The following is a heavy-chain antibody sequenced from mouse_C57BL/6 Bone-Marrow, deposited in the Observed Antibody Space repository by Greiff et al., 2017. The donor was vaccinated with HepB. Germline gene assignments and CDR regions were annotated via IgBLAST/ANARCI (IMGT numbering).Heavy chain of an antibody. CDR2: ISDGGSYT. V-gene: IGHV5-4*01. CDR1: GFTFSSYA. J-gene: IGHJ3*01. Sequence: EVHLVESGGGLVKPGGSLKLSCAASGFTFSSYAMSWVRQTPEKRLEWVATISDGGSYTYYPDNVKGRVTISRDNAKNNLYLQRSHLKSEDTAMYYCARLGAWFAYWGQGTLVTVSA. CDR3: ARLGAWFAY. D-gene: IGHD4-1*01.